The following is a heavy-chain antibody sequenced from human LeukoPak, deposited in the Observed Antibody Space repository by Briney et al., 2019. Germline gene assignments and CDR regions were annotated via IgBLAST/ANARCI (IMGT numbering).Heavy chain of an antibody. Sequence: GGSLRLSCVASGFTFTSDAMSCVRQAPGKGLEWVSAISGSGGSTYYAASVKGRFTISRGNSKNTLYLQMNSLRTEDTAVYYCAKNLAAAGTDDDYWGQGTLVTVSS. D-gene: IGHD6-13*01. CDR2: ISGSGGST. CDR1: GFTFTSDA. V-gene: IGHV3-23*01. J-gene: IGHJ4*02. CDR3: AKNLAAAGTDDDY.